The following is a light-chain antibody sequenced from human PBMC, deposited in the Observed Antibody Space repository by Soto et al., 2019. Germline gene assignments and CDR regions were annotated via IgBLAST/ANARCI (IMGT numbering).Light chain of an antibody. CDR1: QSISSY. CDR2: AAS. Sequence: DIQMTQSPSSLSASVGDRVTITCRASQSISSYLNWYQQKPGKAPKLLIYAASSLQSGVPSSFSGIGAGTDFTLTISSLQPDDFATYYGQQSYSSTTFGQGTRLEMK. V-gene: IGKV1-39*01. J-gene: IGKJ5*01. CDR3: QQSYSSTT.